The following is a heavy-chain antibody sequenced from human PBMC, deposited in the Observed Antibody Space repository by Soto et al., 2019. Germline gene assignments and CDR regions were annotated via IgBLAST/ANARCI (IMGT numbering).Heavy chain of an antibody. CDR2: IYYSGST. V-gene: IGHV4-59*04. Sequence: SETLSLTCTVSGGSISSYYWSWMRQPPGKGLEWIGYIYYSGSTYYNPSLKSRVTISVGTSKNQFSLKLSSVTAADTAVYYCARLLRRQQRSWLDPWGQGTLVTVSS. CDR3: ARLLRRQQRSWLDP. CDR1: GGSISSYY. J-gene: IGHJ5*02. D-gene: IGHD2-15*01.